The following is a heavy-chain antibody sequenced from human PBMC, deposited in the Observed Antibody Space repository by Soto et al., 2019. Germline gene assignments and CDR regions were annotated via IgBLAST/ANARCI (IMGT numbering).Heavy chain of an antibody. CDR3: ARHRTGCSSSWLDY. CDR2: SYFTGNT. V-gene: IGHV4-39*01. J-gene: IGHJ4*02. CDR1: GGSISSGTYS. Sequence: QLQLQESGPGLVKPSETLSLTCTVSGGSISSGTYSWGWIRQPPGKGLEWIGNSYFTGNTHYNPSLNSRVTMSVDTSKSQFSLSLSSVTAADTAVYYCARHRTGCSSSWLDYWGQGTLVTVSS. D-gene: IGHD6-13*01.